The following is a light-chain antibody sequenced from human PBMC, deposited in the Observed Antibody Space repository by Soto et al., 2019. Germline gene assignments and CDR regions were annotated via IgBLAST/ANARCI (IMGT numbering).Light chain of an antibody. V-gene: IGKV3-11*01. Sequence: EIVLTQSPATLSLSPGERAALSCRASQSVSSYLSWYQQKPGQAPRLLIYDASKRDTGIPARFSGSGSGTDFNLTISSLEPEDFAVYFCQQRRNWPSTFGGGTKVDI. CDR3: QQRRNWPST. J-gene: IGKJ4*01. CDR1: QSVSSY. CDR2: DAS.